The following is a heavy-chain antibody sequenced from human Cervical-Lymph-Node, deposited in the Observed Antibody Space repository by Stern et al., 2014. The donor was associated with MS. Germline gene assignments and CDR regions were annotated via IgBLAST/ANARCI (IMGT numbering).Heavy chain of an antibody. J-gene: IGHJ4*02. CDR1: GGSISSGDYH. CDR3: ARVGVEAADVEYYFDY. Sequence: QVQLQESGPGLLKPSQTLSLTCTVVGGSISSGDYHWIWIRQPPGKGLEWIGYIHLSGSVYFNPSLKSRVNISIDTSKNQFSLKLSSVTAADTAVYFCARVGVEAADVEYYFDYWGQGTLVTVSS. V-gene: IGHV4-30-4*01. D-gene: IGHD6-13*01. CDR2: IHLSGSV.